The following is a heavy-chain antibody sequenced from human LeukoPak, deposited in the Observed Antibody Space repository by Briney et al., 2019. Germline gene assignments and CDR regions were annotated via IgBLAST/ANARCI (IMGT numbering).Heavy chain of an antibody. CDR2: INHSGST. V-gene: IGHV4-34*01. D-gene: IGHD3-9*01. J-gene: IGHJ4*02. CDR1: GVSFSGYY. Sequence: PSETLSLTCAVYGVSFSGYYWGWIRQPPGKGLEWIGEINHSGSTNYNPSLKSRVTISVDTSKNQFSLKLSSVTAADTAVYYCAGTYYDILTGYRYWGQGTLVTVSS. CDR3: AGTYYDILTGYRY.